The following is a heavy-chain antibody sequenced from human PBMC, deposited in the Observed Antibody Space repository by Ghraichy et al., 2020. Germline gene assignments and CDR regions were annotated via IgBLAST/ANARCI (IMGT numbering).Heavy chain of an antibody. D-gene: IGHD2-15*01. V-gene: IGHV4-59*01. Sequence: SQTLSLTCAVSGDSIREYYWSWMRQSPGKGLEWVGYIYQSGGTHYNPSLKSRVTISIDTPKNQFSLKLRSVTAADAAVYYCARDDSSGGGVVDFWGHGAMVTVSS. CDR1: GDSIREYY. CDR3: ARDDSSGGGVVDF. J-gene: IGHJ3*01. CDR2: IYQSGGT.